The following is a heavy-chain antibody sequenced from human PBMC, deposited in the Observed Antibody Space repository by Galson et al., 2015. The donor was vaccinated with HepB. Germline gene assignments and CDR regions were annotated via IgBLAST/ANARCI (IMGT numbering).Heavy chain of an antibody. J-gene: IGHJ4*02. CDR3: AKPVGGNAVSAGFDY. V-gene: IGHV3-30*02. D-gene: IGHD6-19*01. CDR2: IRYDGGIQ. Sequence: SLRLSCAASGFGFSSYGMYWVRQAPGKGLEWVAYIRYDGGIQYYAESAKGRFTISRDNSKNTLYLQMNSLRAEDTAVYYCAKPVGGNAVSAGFDYWGQGTLVTVSS. CDR1: GFGFSSYG.